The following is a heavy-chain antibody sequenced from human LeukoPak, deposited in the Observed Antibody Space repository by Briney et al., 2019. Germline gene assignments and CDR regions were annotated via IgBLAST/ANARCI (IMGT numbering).Heavy chain of an antibody. D-gene: IGHD3-22*01. Sequence: SETLSLTCTVSGGSISSSSYYWGWIRQPPRKGLEWIGSIYYSGSTYYNPSLKSRVTISVDTSKNQFSLKLSSVTAADTAVYYCARQDYYDSSGYPQNWFDPWGQGTLVTVSS. V-gene: IGHV4-39*01. CDR3: ARQDYYDSSGYPQNWFDP. CDR2: IYYSGST. J-gene: IGHJ5*02. CDR1: GGSISSSSYY.